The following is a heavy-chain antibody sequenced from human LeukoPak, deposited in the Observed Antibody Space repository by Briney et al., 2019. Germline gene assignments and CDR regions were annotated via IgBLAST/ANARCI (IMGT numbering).Heavy chain of an antibody. Sequence: ASVKVSCKASGYTFTGYYMHWVRQAPGQGLEWMGRISPNSGGTNYAQKFQGRVTMTRDTSISTAYMELSRLRSDDTAVYYCARGYYDSSSYYKNWGQGTLVTVSS. J-gene: IGHJ4*02. D-gene: IGHD3-22*01. CDR3: ARGYYDSSSYYKN. CDR1: GYTFTGYY. V-gene: IGHV1-2*06. CDR2: ISPNSGGT.